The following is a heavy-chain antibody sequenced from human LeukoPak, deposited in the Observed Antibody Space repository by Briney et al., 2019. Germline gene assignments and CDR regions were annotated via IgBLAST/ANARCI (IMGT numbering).Heavy chain of an antibody. CDR3: ARPVDYNAGDY. CDR2: ISSGSSSV. D-gene: IGHD5-12*01. CDR1: GFTFSAYT. Sequence: GGSLRLSCSASGFTFSAYTMKWVRQAPGQGLEWVSYISSGSSSVYYADPVKGRFTISRDNAKNSLYLQMNSLRAEDTAVYYCARPVDYNAGDYWGQGTLVTVSS. J-gene: IGHJ4*02. V-gene: IGHV3-48*04.